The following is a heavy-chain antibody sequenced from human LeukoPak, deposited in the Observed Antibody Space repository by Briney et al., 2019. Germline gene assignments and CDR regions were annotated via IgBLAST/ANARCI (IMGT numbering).Heavy chain of an antibody. V-gene: IGHV5-51*01. CDR2: IYPDDSDT. D-gene: IGHD5-18*01. CDR1: GYSFTSHW. J-gene: IGHJ4*02. CDR3: ARSPDTFFDY. Sequence: GESLKISCKGSGYSFTSHWIGWVRQMPGKGLEWMGIIYPDDSDTRHSPSFQGQVTISADKSISTAYLQWGSLKASDTAMYYCARSPDTFFDYWGQGTLVTVSS.